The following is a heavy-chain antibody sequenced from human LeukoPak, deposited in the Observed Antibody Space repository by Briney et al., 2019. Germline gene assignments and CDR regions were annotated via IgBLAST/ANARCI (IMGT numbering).Heavy chain of an antibody. D-gene: IGHD2-2*01. CDR3: STSIRGYSDY. V-gene: IGHV3-7*01. Sequence: PGGSLRLSCATSGFTFSSYWMSWVRQAPGKGLEWVANIKQDGSEKYYVDSVKGRFTISRDNAKNSLYLQMNSLRAEGTAVYYCSTSIRGYSDYWGQGTLVTVSS. J-gene: IGHJ4*02. CDR2: IKQDGSEK. CDR1: GFTFSSYW.